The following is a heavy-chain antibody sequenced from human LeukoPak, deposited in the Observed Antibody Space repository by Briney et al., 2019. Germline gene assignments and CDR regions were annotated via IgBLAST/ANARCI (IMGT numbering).Heavy chain of an antibody. CDR1: GYTFTSYA. J-gene: IGHJ6*02. Sequence: ASVKVSCKASGYTFTSYAMHWVRQAPGQRLEWMGWINAGNGNTKYSQKFQGRVTITRATSASTAYMELSSLRSEDTAVYYCARAPTHNWNDVPQYYYYGMDVWGQGTTVTVSS. CDR3: ARAPTHNWNDVPQYYYYGMDV. V-gene: IGHV1-3*01. CDR2: INAGNGNT. D-gene: IGHD1-20*01.